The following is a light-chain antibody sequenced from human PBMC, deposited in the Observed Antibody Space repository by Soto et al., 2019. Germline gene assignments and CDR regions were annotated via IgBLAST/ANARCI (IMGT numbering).Light chain of an antibody. Sequence: EIVLTQSPGTLSLSPGERATLSCRASQSVSSSYLAWYQQKPGQAPRLLIYGASSRATGIPDRFSGSGSLTDFTLTISRLEPEAVAVDYCQHYDSSPGTFGPGTKVYIK. CDR2: GAS. CDR3: QHYDSSPGT. CDR1: QSVSSSY. V-gene: IGKV3-20*01. J-gene: IGKJ3*01.